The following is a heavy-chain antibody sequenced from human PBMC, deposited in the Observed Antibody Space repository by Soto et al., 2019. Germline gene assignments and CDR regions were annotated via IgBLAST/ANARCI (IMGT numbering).Heavy chain of an antibody. D-gene: IGHD3-9*01. Sequence: GGSLRLSCAASGFTFSSYGMHWVRQAPGKGLEWVAVIWYDGSNKYYADSVKGRFTISRDNSKNTLYLQMNSLRAEDTAVYYCARDGRSSPDYDILTGYPDYWGQGTLVTVSS. CDR1: GFTFSSYG. CDR2: IWYDGSNK. CDR3: ARDGRSSPDYDILTGYPDY. V-gene: IGHV3-33*01. J-gene: IGHJ4*02.